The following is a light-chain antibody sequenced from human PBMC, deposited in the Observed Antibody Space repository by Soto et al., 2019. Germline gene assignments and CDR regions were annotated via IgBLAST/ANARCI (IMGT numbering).Light chain of an antibody. CDR3: QQLNSYWT. J-gene: IGKJ1*01. CDR2: DAS. Sequence: DIQSTQSPSTLSASVGYRVTITCRASQSINTWLAWLQQKPGKPPKLLIYDASSLESGVPSRFSGSGSGTEFTLTISRLQPEDFATYYCQQLNSYWTVGQVTKVDIK. CDR1: QSINTW. V-gene: IGKV1-5*01.